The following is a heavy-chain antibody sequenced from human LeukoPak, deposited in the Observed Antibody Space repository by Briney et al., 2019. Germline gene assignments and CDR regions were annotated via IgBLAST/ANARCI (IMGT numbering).Heavy chain of an antibody. J-gene: IGHJ4*02. Sequence: GGSLRLSCAASGFTSSIYWMSWVRQAPGRGLEWVANIKQDGREKYYVDSVKGRFTISRDTAKNSPYLQMNSLRAEDTAVYYCARDPGGDYWGQGTLVTVSS. CDR2: IKQDGREK. CDR1: GFTSSIYW. D-gene: IGHD4-23*01. V-gene: IGHV3-7*01. CDR3: ARDPGGDY.